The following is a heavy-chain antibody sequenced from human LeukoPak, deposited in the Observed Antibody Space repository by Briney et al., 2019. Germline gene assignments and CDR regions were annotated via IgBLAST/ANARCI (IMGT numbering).Heavy chain of an antibody. V-gene: IGHV3-53*05. D-gene: IGHD4-17*01. CDR1: GTSVTDSY. Sequence: GSLKLSCSASGTSVTDSYMSWIRQAPGKGLEWVSVLYSGGSSRYYTESVKGRFTITGDNTENTLYLQMNNVRPEDTAVYFCARERVGTTRDTFDIWGQGTTVIVSS. CDR3: ARERVGTTRDTFDI. CDR2: LYSGGSSR. J-gene: IGHJ3*02.